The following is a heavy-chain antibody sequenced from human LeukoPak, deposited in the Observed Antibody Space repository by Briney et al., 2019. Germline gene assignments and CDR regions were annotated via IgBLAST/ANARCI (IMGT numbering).Heavy chain of an antibody. J-gene: IGHJ4*02. Sequence: PSETLSLTCAVSGGSISSGGYSWSWIRQPPGKGLEWIGYIYHSGSNYYNPSLKSRVTISVDRSKNQFSLKLSSVTAADTAVYYCARGRVCGGDCYAFDYWGQGTLVTVSS. D-gene: IGHD2-21*02. CDR2: IYHSGSN. CDR1: GGSISSGGYS. V-gene: IGHV4-30-2*01. CDR3: ARGRVCGGDCYAFDY.